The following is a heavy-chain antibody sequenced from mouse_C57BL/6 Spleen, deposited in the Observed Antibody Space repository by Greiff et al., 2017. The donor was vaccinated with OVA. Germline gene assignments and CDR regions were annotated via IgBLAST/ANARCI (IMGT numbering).Heavy chain of an antibody. CDR1: GFTFSSYA. D-gene: IGHD1-1*01. J-gene: IGHJ4*01. Sequence: EVHLVESGGGLVKPGGSLKLSCAASGFTFSSYAMSWVRQTPEKRLEWVATISDGGSYTYYPDNVKGRFTISRDNAKNNLYLQMSHLKSEDTAMYYCATYYYGSAMDYWGQGTSVTVSS. CDR3: ATYYYGSAMDY. V-gene: IGHV5-4*01. CDR2: ISDGGSYT.